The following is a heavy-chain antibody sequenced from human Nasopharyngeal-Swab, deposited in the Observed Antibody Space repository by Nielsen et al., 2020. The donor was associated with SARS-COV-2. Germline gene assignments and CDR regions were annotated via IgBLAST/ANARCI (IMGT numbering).Heavy chain of an antibody. V-gene: IGHV3-48*03. Sequence: GESLKISCAASGFTFSRYEMNWVRQAPRKGLEWVSYMSGSGRTVYYADSVKGRFTISRDNAKNSLYLQMNSLRVEDTGVYYCARGGTYSSSDFDNWGQGTLVTVSS. J-gene: IGHJ4*02. CDR2: MSGSGRTV. D-gene: IGHD6-6*01. CDR3: ARGGTYSSSDFDN. CDR1: GFTFSRYE.